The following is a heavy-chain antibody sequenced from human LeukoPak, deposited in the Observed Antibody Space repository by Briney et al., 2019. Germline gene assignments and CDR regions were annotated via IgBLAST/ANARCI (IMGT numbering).Heavy chain of an antibody. D-gene: IGHD2-8*01. CDR1: GGSFSGYY. V-gene: IGHV4-34*01. Sequence: SETLSLTCAVYGGSFSGYYWSWIRQPPGKGLEWIGEINHSGSTNYNPSLKSRVTISVDTSKNQFSLKLSSVTAADTAVYYCASGRPRYCSNGVCHTRDAFDIWGQGTMVTVSS. CDR3: ASGRPRYCSNGVCHTRDAFDI. CDR2: INHSGST. J-gene: IGHJ3*02.